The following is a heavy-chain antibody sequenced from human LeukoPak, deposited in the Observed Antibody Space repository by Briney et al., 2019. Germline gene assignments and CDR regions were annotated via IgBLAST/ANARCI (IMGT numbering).Heavy chain of an antibody. V-gene: IGHV3-33*01. Sequence: GGSLRLSCAASGFTFSSYGMHWVRQAPGKGLEWVAVIWYDGSNKYYADSVKGRFTISRDNSKNTLYLQMNSLRAEDTAVYYCARGYGSGSYYPTYYFDYWGQGTLVTVSS. CDR2: IWYDGSNK. J-gene: IGHJ4*02. CDR3: ARGYGSGSYYPTYYFDY. D-gene: IGHD3-10*01. CDR1: GFTFSSYG.